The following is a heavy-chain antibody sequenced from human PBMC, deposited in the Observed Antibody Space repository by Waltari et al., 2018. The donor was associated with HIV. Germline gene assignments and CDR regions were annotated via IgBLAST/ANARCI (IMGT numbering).Heavy chain of an antibody. CDR2: FNGDNHNI. Sequence: QVQLVQSGAEVKKPGASVKIFCEASGYMFTNYAIHWLRQAPGQRLEWMGCFNGDNHNIRYSGVAEGRVTISRDTSATIAYLELRNLRSEDTAVYYCARGGHLQRFFNCLSSASHWGQGTQVTVSS. CDR1: GYMFTNYA. J-gene: IGHJ4*02. D-gene: IGHD3-3*01. CDR3: ARGGHLQRFFNCLSSASH. V-gene: IGHV1-3*01.